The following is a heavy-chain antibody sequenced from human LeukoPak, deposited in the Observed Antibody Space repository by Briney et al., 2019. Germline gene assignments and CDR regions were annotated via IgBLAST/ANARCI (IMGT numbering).Heavy chain of an antibody. J-gene: IGHJ5*02. V-gene: IGHV4-39*01. CDR2: VYSTGST. D-gene: IGHD3-22*01. CDR3: AKSGHSYYYTPGDFS. CDR1: GGSISGTSYY. Sequence: SETLSLTCSVSGGSISGTSYYWGWIRQPPGKGLEWLGSVYSTGSTYYNPSLESRVTISVDTSKNQFSLRLTSVTASDTALYYCAKSGHSYYYTPGDFSWGQGTLVAVSS.